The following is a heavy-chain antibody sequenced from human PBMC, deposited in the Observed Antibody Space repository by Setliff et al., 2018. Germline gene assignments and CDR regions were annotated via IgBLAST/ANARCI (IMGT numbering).Heavy chain of an antibody. V-gene: IGHV3-33*08. CDR2: IWHDGGNK. J-gene: IGHJ4*02. Sequence: GGSLRLSCAASGFTFSNYRMHWVRQAPGEGLEWVAVIWHDGGNKYHADSVKGRFTISRDNSKNTLYLQMNSLRPEDTAVYYCARTCSGSGCYAGLESWGQGTPVTVSS. D-gene: IGHD2-15*01. CDR1: GFTFSNYR. CDR3: ARTCSGSGCYAGLES.